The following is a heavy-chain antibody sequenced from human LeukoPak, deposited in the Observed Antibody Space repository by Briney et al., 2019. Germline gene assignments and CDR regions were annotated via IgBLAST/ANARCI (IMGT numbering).Heavy chain of an antibody. CDR3: ARVIEAGTVDY. CDR2: IYSGGST. D-gene: IGHD6-19*01. CDR1: GFTVSSNY. V-gene: IGHV3-66*02. Sequence: PGGSLRLSCAASGFTVSSNYMSWVRQAPGKGLEWDSVIYSGGSTYYADSVKGRFTISRDNSKNTLYLQMNSLRAEDTAVYYCARVIEAGTVDYWGQGTLVTVSS. J-gene: IGHJ4*02.